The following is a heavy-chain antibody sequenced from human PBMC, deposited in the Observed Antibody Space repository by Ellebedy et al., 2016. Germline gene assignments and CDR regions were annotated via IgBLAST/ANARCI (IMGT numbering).Heavy chain of an antibody. V-gene: IGHV3-23*01. CDR2: ISGSGGST. Sequence: GGSLRLSXAASGFTFSSYAMSWVRQAPGKGLEWVSAISGSGGSTYYADSVKGRFTISRDNSKNTLYLQMNSLRAEDTAVYYCAKARKAAAGTLGHFDYWGQGTLVTVSS. J-gene: IGHJ4*02. D-gene: IGHD6-13*01. CDR3: AKARKAAAGTLGHFDY. CDR1: GFTFSSYA.